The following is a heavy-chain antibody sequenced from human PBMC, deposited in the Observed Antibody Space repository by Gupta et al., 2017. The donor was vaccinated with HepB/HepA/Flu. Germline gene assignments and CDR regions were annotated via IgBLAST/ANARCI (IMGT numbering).Heavy chain of an antibody. CDR1: GDTFTKYT. CDR2: IIPGLGVA. J-gene: IGHJ4*02. V-gene: IGHV1-69*04. Sequence: QVQMVQTGTEGKKPGSAVKVPCKASGDTFTKYTISWVRQAPGQGLEWMGRIIPGLGVANYAQKFKGRVTITAANSTNTAFVDLRSLISEDTAVYYCATDAAWGRGPLWGQGTLVTVSS. CDR3: ATDAAWGRGPL. D-gene: IGHD3-10*01.